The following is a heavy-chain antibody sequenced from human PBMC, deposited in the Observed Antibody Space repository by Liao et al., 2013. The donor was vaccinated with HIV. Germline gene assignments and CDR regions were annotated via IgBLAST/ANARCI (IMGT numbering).Heavy chain of an antibody. V-gene: IGHV4-34*11. D-gene: IGHD3-22*01. CDR1: GGSSSDYY. J-gene: IGHJ1*01. CDR3: AREYYYDSSGYYGHFQH. Sequence: QVQLQQWGAGLLKPSETLSLTCAVYGGSSSDYYWGWIRQPPGKGLEWIGSIYYSGSTNYNPSLKSRVTMSVDTSKNQFSLKLSSVTAADTAVYYCAREYYYDSSGYYGHFQHWGQGTLVTVSS. CDR2: IYYSGST.